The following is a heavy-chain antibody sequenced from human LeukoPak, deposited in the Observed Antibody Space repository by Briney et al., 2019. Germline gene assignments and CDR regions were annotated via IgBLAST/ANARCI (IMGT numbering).Heavy chain of an antibody. Sequence: GGSLRLSCVGSGFTFSSYAMSWVRQAPGKGLEWVSAISGSGGSTYYADSVKGRFTISRDNSKNTLYLQMNSLRAEDTAVYYCAKDYGDYPPFDYWGQGTLVTVSS. CDR3: AKDYGDYPPFDY. V-gene: IGHV3-23*01. J-gene: IGHJ4*02. CDR2: ISGSGGST. D-gene: IGHD4-17*01. CDR1: GFTFSSYA.